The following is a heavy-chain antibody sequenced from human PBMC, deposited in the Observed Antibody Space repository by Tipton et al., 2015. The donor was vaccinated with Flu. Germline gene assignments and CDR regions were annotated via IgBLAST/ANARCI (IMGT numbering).Heavy chain of an antibody. D-gene: IGHD5-18*01. CDR1: GGSISGYY. CDR3: ARLTGYSSETYFDL. CDR2: IHYSGGT. Sequence: LRLSCTVSGGSISGYYWSWMRQPPGKGLEFIGQIHYSGGTNYSPSLRSRVSISLATSKNEFSLRLRSVTTADTAFYYCARLTGYSSETYFDLWGQGALVTVSP. V-gene: IGHV4-59*08. J-gene: IGHJ4*02.